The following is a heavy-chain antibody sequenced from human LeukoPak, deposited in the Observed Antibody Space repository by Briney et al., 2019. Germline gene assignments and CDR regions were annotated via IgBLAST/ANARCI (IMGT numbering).Heavy chain of an antibody. Sequence: WIRQPPGKGLEWVGRIKSKTDGETTDYGAPVRGRFTISRDDSTNTLYLQMNSLKNEDTAVYYCTTDRVYSSGWSWGQGTLVTVSS. J-gene: IGHJ5*02. CDR2: IKSKTDGETT. V-gene: IGHV3-15*01. CDR3: TTDRVYSSGWS. D-gene: IGHD6-19*01.